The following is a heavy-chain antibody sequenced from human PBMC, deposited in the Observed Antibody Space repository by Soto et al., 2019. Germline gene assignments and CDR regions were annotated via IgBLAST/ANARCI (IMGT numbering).Heavy chain of an antibody. CDR3: ARSQYDFWSGYSNYYFDY. Sequence: SETLSLTCTVSGGSISSGDYCWSWIRQPPGKGLEWIGYIYYSGSTYYNPSLKSRVTISVDTSKNQFSLKLSSVTAADTAVYYCARSQYDFWSGYSNYYFDYWGQGTLVTVSS. CDR1: GGSISSGDYC. CDR2: IYYSGST. J-gene: IGHJ4*02. D-gene: IGHD3-3*01. V-gene: IGHV4-30-4*01.